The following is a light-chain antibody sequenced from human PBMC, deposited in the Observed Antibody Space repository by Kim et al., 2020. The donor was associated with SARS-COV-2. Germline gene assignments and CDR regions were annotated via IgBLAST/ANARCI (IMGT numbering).Light chain of an antibody. CDR2: YDG. J-gene: IGLJ3*02. V-gene: IGLV3-21*04. CDR3: QVWDSTIDHRVV. Sequence: PGKAARISWGGNNIGGKRVQRCQQKPGQAPVLVISYDGNRPSGIPERFSGSNSGNTATLTISRVEAGDEADYYCQVWDSTIDHRVVFGGGTQLTVL. CDR1: NIGGKR.